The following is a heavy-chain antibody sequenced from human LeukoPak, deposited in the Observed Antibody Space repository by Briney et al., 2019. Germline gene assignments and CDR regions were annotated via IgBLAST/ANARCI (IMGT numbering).Heavy chain of an antibody. D-gene: IGHD6-13*01. Sequence: GGSLRLSCAASGFTFDDYAMHWVRQAPGKGLEWVSGVSWNSGSIDYADSVKGRFTISRDNAKNSLYLQMNSLRAEDTAVYYCARIAAASDAFDIWGQGTMVTVSS. CDR1: GFTFDDYA. CDR2: VSWNSGSI. J-gene: IGHJ3*02. CDR3: ARIAAASDAFDI. V-gene: IGHV3-9*01.